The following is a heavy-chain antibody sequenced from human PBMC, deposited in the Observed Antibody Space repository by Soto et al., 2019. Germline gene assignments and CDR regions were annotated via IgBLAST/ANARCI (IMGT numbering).Heavy chain of an antibody. Sequence: ASVKLSCKASGYTFTGYDMHWVRQAPGQGLEWMGWINPNSGGTNYAQKFQGWVTMTRDTSIGTAYMELSRLRSDDTAVYYCARGGAVGFGELYSAFDIWGQGTMVAIS. CDR1: GYTFTGYD. D-gene: IGHD3-10*01. CDR3: ARGGAVGFGELYSAFDI. CDR2: INPNSGGT. J-gene: IGHJ3*02. V-gene: IGHV1-2*04.